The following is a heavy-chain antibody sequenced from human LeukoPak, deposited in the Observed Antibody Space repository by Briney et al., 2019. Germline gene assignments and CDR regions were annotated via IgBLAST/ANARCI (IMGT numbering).Heavy chain of an antibody. J-gene: IGHJ3*02. Sequence: SQTLSLACTVAGGSISSGGYYWSWIRQQPGKGLEGIGYIYYSGSTYYNPSLQSRVTISVDTSKSQFSLELSSVTAADTAVYYCAYYYAMGAFDIWGQGTMVTVSS. CDR2: IYYSGST. CDR3: AYYYAMGAFDI. CDR1: GGSISSGGYY. V-gene: IGHV4-31*03. D-gene: IGHD3-10*01.